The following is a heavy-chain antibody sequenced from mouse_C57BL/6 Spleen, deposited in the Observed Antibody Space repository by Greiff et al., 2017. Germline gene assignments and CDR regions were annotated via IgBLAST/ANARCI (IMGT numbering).Heavy chain of an antibody. D-gene: IGHD2-13*01. Sequence: EVQLVESGGGLVKPGGSLKLSCAASGFTFSDYGMHWVRQAPEKGLEWVAYISSGSSTTYYADKVKGRFTISRDNAKNTLFLQLTSLRSEDTAVDYCARNGDNYGYFDVWGTGTTVTVSS. CDR2: ISSGSSTT. V-gene: IGHV5-17*01. CDR3: ARNGDNYGYFDV. J-gene: IGHJ1*03. CDR1: GFTFSDYG.